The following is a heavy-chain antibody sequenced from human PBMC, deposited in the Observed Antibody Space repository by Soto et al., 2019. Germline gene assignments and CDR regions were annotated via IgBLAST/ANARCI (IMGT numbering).Heavy chain of an antibody. CDR3: ARNLLGELSTQWVDY. V-gene: IGHV4-39*01. Sequence: PSETLSLTCTVSGGSISSGDYYWGWILQPPGKGLEWIGSIYYIGSTYYNPSLKSRVTISLDTSKNQFSLKLSSVTAADTAVYYCARNLLGELSTQWVDYWGHGTLVTVSS. D-gene: IGHD3-16*02. CDR1: GGSISSGDYY. CDR2: IYYIGST. J-gene: IGHJ4*01.